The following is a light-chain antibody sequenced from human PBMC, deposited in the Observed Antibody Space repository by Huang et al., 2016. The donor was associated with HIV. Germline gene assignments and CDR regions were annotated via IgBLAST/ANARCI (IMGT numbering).Light chain of an antibody. Sequence: DIQMTQSPSSLSASVGDRVTITCRASHDISNSLAWYQQKLGKAPKLLVYDAAKLESGVPARFSGWGSGTDYTLTINSLQPEDFATYDCQQYYVAPMYTVGQRTKLEIK. CDR2: DAA. CDR1: HDISNS. V-gene: IGKV1-NL1*01. J-gene: IGKJ2*01. CDR3: QQYYVAPMYT.